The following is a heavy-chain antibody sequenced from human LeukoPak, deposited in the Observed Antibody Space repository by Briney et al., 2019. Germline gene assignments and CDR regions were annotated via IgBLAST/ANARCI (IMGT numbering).Heavy chain of an antibody. CDR2: IYSGGST. CDR3: ARALAVASYFDY. V-gene: IGHV3-53*01. J-gene: IGHJ4*02. Sequence: GGSLRLSCTASGFTVSSNYMSWVRQAPGKGLEWVSVIYSGGSTYYADSVKGRFTISRDNSKNTLYLQMNSLRAEDTAVYYCARALAVASYFDYWGQETLVTVSS. CDR1: GFTVSSNY. D-gene: IGHD6-19*01.